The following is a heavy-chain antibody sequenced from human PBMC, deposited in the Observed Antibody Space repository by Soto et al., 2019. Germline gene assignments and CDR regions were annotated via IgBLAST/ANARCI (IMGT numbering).Heavy chain of an antibody. D-gene: IGHD3-22*01. CDR2: IWYDGSNK. Sequence: GGSLRHSCAASGFTFSSYGMHWVRQAPGKGLEWVAVIWYDGSNKYYADSVKGRFTISRDNSKNTLYLQMNSLRAEDTAVYYCARGLHHYYYDSSGLLFDYWGQGTLVTVSS. V-gene: IGHV3-33*01. CDR1: GFTFSSYG. CDR3: ARGLHHYYYDSSGLLFDY. J-gene: IGHJ4*02.